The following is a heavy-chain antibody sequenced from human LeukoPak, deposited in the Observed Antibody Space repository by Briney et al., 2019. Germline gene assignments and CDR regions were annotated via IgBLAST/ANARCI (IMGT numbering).Heavy chain of an antibody. D-gene: IGHD1-26*01. CDR3: ARGVGNTFWFDP. V-gene: IGHV7-4-1*02. J-gene: IGHJ5*02. CDR2: INTSTGKP. Sequence: ASVKVSCKASGYTFTSYDINWVRQAPGQGLEWRVWINTSTGKPSYAQAFTGRVVFSVDTSLRTTYLEISSLKAEATAVYYCARGVGNTFWFDPWGQGNLISVSS. CDR1: GYTFTSYD.